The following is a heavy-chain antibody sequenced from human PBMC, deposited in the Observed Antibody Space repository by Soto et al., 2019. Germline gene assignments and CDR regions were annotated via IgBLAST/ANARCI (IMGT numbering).Heavy chain of an antibody. CDR1: GFTFSNYA. CDR2: ISGSGGST. J-gene: IGHJ4*02. D-gene: IGHD6-13*01. V-gene: IGHV3-23*01. Sequence: PGGSLRLCCAASGFTFSNYAVTGVRQAPGKGLEWVSTISGSGGSTYYADSVKGRFTISRDNSKNTLYLQMNSLRAEDTAVYYCAKDQGSSWYEIDYWGQGTLVTVSS. CDR3: AKDQGSSWYEIDY.